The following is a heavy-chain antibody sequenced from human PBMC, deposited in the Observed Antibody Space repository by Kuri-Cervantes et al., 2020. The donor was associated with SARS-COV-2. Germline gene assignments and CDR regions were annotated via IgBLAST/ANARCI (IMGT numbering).Heavy chain of an antibody. Sequence: SGPTLVKPTQTLTLTCTFSGFSLSTSGVGVGWIRQPPGKALEWLALIYWNDDKRCSPSLKSRLTITMDTSKNQVVLTMTNMDPVDTATYYCASIAARRVSYYYYGMDVWGQGTTVTVSS. J-gene: IGHJ6*02. V-gene: IGHV2-5*01. CDR3: ASIAARRVSYYYYGMDV. CDR2: IYWNDDK. CDR1: GFSLSTSGVG. D-gene: IGHD6-6*01.